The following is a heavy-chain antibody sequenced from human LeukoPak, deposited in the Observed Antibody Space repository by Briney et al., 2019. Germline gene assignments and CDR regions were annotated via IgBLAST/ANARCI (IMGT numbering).Heavy chain of an antibody. V-gene: IGHV3-9*01. D-gene: IGHD3-10*01. CDR3: ASQSFGELAY. CDR2: INWNSDSI. J-gene: IGHJ4*02. CDR1: GFTFDDYA. Sequence: GGSLRLSCAVSGFTFDDYAMHWVRQVPGKGLEWVSGINWNSDSIGYADSVKGRFTISRDNAKNSLYLQMNSPRAEDTAVYYCASQSFGELAYWGQGTLVTVSS.